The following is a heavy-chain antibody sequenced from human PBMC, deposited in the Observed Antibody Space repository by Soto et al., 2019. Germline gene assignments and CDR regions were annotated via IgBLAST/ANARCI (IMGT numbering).Heavy chain of an antibody. J-gene: IGHJ4*02. CDR1: GYAISSGYY. Sequence: SETLSLTCAVSGYAISSGYYWGWIRQPPGKGLEWIGSIYHSGTTYYNPSLKSRVTISLDTSKNQVSLNLSSGSAADTAVYYCARSLYASSWYAGFWGQGALVTSPQ. CDR3: ARSLYASSWYAGF. CDR2: IYHSGTT. D-gene: IGHD6-13*01. V-gene: IGHV4-38-2*01.